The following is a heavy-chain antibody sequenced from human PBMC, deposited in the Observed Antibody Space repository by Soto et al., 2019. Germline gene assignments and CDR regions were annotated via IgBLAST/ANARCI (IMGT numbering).Heavy chain of an antibody. CDR2: MYYSGTT. CDR1: GGSISSSDFY. V-gene: IGHV4-39*01. D-gene: IGHD2-15*01. J-gene: IGHJ5*02. CDR3: ARGYSLFSVAERPVWFHP. Sequence: PSETLSLACTVSGGSISSSDFYWGWLRQPPGKGLDFIGSMYYSGTTYYNPSLKNRITISVDTSKNQFSLKLISVTAADTAVYYCARGYSLFSVAERPVWFHPWGQGTPVTVSS.